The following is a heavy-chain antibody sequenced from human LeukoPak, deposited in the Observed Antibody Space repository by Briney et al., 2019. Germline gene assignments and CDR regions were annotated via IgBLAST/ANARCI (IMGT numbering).Heavy chain of an antibody. CDR3: TRGPGYDYVWGTYRADY. Sequence: GGSLRLSCAASGFTVSSNYMSWVRQAPGRGLEYVSAITSSGSSTFYANSVKGRFTISRDNSKNTLYLQMGSLRPDDMAVYYCTRGPGYDYVWGTYRADYWGQGILVTVSS. V-gene: IGHV3-64*01. J-gene: IGHJ4*02. CDR2: ITSSGSST. D-gene: IGHD3-16*02. CDR1: GFTVSSNY.